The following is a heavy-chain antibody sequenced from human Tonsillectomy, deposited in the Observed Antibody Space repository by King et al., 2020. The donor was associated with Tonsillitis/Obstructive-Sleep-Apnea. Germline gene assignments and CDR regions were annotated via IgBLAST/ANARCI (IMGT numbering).Heavy chain of an antibody. V-gene: IGHV4-59*01. CDR1: GGSISTYS. J-gene: IGHJ3*02. CDR2: IYHSGST. D-gene: IGHD3-16*02. CDR3: AREGLSDAFDI. Sequence: QLQESGPGLVKPSETLSLTCTVSGGSISTYSWSWIRQPPGKGLEWIGYIYHSGSTNYNPPLKSRVTISVDTSKNQFSLKLSSVTAADTAVYYCAREGLSDAFDIWGQGTMVTVSS.